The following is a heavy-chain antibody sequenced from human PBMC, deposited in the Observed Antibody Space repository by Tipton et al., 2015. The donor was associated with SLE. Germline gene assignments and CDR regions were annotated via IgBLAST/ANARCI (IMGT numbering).Heavy chain of an antibody. CDR2: IYSGGST. CDR1: GFTVSSNY. Sequence: GSLRLSCAASGFTVSSNYMSWVRQAPGKGLEWVSVIYSGGSTYYADSVKGRFTISRDNAKNSLYLQMNSLRAEDTAVYYCAREDSSGSWGQGTLVTVSS. V-gene: IGHV3-53*01. J-gene: IGHJ5*02. D-gene: IGHD3-22*01. CDR3: AREDSSGS.